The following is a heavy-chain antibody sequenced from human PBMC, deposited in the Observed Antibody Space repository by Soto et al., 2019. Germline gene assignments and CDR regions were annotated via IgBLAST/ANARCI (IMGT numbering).Heavy chain of an antibody. CDR1: RFTVTSHA. D-gene: IGHD3-9*01. CDR2: ISHDGRQK. J-gene: IGHJ4*02. CDR3: AKDVYFDSYYFDQ. V-gene: IGHV3-30*04. Sequence: GGSLRLSCAASRFTVTSHAMHWVRQAPGKGLEWVAVISHDGRQKHYIEPVRGRLTLHRDESDNTVYLQMNSLRREDTAMYYCAKDVYFDSYYFDQWGQGTLVTVSS.